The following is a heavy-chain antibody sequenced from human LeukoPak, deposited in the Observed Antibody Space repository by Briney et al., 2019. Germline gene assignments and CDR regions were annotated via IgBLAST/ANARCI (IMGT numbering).Heavy chain of an antibody. V-gene: IGHV3-30*18. Sequence: GGSLRLSCAASGFTFSSYGMHWVRQAPGKGLEWVAVISYDGSNKYYADSVKGRFTISRDNSKNTLYLQMNSLRAEGTAVYYCAKSDPYYSSSWYEYFDYWGQGTLVTVSS. D-gene: IGHD6-13*01. CDR2: ISYDGSNK. CDR3: AKSDPYYSSSWYEYFDY. J-gene: IGHJ4*02. CDR1: GFTFSSYG.